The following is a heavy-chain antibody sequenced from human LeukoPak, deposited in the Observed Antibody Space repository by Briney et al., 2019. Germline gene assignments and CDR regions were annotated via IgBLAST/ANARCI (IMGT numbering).Heavy chain of an antibody. J-gene: IGHJ4*02. CDR1: GFTFSSYA. CDR3: AKDESVLKGDYGIRYFDY. V-gene: IGHV3-23*01. CDR2: ISGSGGST. Sequence: GGSLRLSCAASGFTFSSYAMSWVRQAPGKGLEWVSAISGSGGSTYYADSVKGRFTISRDNSENTLYLQMNSLRAEDTAVYYCAKDESVLKGDYGIRYFDYWGQGTLVTVSS. D-gene: IGHD4-17*01.